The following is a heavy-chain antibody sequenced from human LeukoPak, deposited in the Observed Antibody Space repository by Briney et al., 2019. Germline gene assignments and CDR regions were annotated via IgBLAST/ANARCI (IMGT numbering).Heavy chain of an antibody. CDR3: ARAGSGGYYYNYMDV. J-gene: IGHJ6*03. V-gene: IGHV3-33*01. CDR2: IWYDGSNK. CDR1: GFTFSSYG. Sequence: GGSLRLSCAASGFTFSSYGMHWVRQAPGKGLEWVAVIWYDGSNKYYADSVKGRFTISRDNSKNTLYLQMNSLRAEDTAVYYCARAGSGGYYYNYMDVWGKGTTVTVSS. D-gene: IGHD1-14*01.